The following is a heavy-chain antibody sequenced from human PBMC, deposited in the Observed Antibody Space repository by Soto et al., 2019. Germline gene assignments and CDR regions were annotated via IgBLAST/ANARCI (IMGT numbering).Heavy chain of an antibody. CDR3: VRDYFGRSGSAVPK. Sequence: ASVKVSCKASGGSFTSYAFSLVRQAPGQGLEWMGGIIAVFGTTNYAQKFQGRVTITADRSTNTAYMELSSLRSEDTAVYYCVRDYFGRSGSAVPKWGQGALVTVSS. V-gene: IGHV1-69*06. CDR2: IIAVFGTT. D-gene: IGHD3-22*01. J-gene: IGHJ4*02. CDR1: GGSFTSYA.